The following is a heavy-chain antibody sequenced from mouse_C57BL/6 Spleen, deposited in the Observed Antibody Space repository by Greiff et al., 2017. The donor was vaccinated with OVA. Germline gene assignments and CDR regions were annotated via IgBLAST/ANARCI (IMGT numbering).Heavy chain of an antibody. CDR1: GFTFSSYT. V-gene: IGHV5-9*01. CDR2: ISGGGGNT. CDR3: TSHARPGCSHSYWHFGV. D-gene: IGHD1-1*02. J-gene: IGHJ1*03. Sequence: EVKLMESGGGLVKPGGSLKLSCAASGFTFSSYTMSWVRQTPEKRLEWVATISGGGGNTYYPDSVQGRFTISSDNAKNTLYLQMSSLRSEDTALYFCTSHARPGCSHSYWHFGVWGRGPTVPVST.